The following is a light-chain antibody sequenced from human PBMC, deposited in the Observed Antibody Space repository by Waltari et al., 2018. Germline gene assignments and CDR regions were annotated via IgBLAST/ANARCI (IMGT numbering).Light chain of an antibody. CDR2: KDT. Sequence: QPKPGQPPVRVIYKDTERPSGIPVRLSGASSGTTVTLPISGVQAVDEADYYGLSADSSGPYHYVFGTGTTVTVL. J-gene: IGLJ1*01. CDR3: LSADSSGPYHYV. V-gene: IGLV3-25*03.